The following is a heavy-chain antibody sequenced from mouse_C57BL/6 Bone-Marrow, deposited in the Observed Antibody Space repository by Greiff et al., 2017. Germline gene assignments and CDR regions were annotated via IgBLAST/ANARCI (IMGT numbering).Heavy chain of an antibody. D-gene: IGHD2-14*01. CDR2: INPGSGGT. Sequence: QVQLQQSGAELVRPGTSVKVSCKASGYAFTNYLIEWVKQRPGQGLEWIGVINPGSGGTNYNEKFKGKATQTADKSSSAAYMQLSSLTSEDSAVYFCARDYRGYFDYWGQGTTLTVSS. V-gene: IGHV1-54*01. CDR3: ARDYRGYFDY. CDR1: GYAFTNYL. J-gene: IGHJ2*01.